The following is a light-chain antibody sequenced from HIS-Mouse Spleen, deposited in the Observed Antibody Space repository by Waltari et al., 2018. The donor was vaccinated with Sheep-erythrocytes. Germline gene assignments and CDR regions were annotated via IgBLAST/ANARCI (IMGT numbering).Light chain of an antibody. CDR3: CSYAGSYNHV. CDR2: EGS. J-gene: IGLJ1*01. V-gene: IGLV2-23*01. CDR1: SSDLGRFNF. Sequence: QSPRTHPASVSGSPGTSTTTPSPGPSSDLGRFNFSPGYQQHPGKAPKLMIYEGSKRPSGVSNRFSGSKSGNTASLTISGLQAEDEADYYCCSYAGSYNHVFATGTKVTVL.